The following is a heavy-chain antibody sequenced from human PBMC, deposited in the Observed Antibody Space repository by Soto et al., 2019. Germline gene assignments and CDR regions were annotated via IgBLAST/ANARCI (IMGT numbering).Heavy chain of an antibody. CDR3: ARQNLYDSNPADAFDI. CDR2: MNPNSGNT. D-gene: IGHD3-3*01. V-gene: IGHV1-8*01. CDR1: GYTFTSYD. J-gene: IGHJ3*02. Sequence: GASVKASCKASGYTFTSYDINCVRQATGQGLEWMGWMNPNSGNTGYAQKFQGRVTMTRNTSISTAYMELSSLRSEDTAVYYCARQNLYDSNPADAFDIWGQGTMVTVSS.